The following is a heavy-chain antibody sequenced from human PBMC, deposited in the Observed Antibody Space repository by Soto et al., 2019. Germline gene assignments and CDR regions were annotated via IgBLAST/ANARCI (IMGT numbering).Heavy chain of an antibody. D-gene: IGHD2-2*01. CDR1: GFTFSSYW. J-gene: IGHJ6*03. CDR2: INSDGSST. V-gene: IGHV3-74*01. Sequence: GGSLRLSCAASGFTFSSYWMHWVRQAPGKGLVWVSRINSDGSSTSYADSVKGRFTISRDNAKNTLYLQMNSLRAEDTAVYYCARDPYLCSSTSCCYYYYYMDVWGKGTTVTVSS. CDR3: ARDPYLCSSTSCCYYYYYMDV.